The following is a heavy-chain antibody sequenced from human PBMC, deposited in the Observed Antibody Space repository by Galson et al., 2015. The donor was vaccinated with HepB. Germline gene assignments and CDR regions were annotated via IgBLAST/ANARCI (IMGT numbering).Heavy chain of an antibody. Sequence: CAITGDSVSSNSAAWNWIRQSPSRGLEWLGRTYYRSKWYNDYAVSVKSRITINPDTSKNQFSLQLNSVTPEDTAVYYCARWVWGEQWPYYYGMDVWGQGTTVTVSS. D-gene: IGHD6-19*01. CDR3: ARWVWGEQWPYYYGMDV. CDR2: TYYRSKWYN. J-gene: IGHJ6*02. CDR1: GDSVSSNSAA. V-gene: IGHV6-1*01.